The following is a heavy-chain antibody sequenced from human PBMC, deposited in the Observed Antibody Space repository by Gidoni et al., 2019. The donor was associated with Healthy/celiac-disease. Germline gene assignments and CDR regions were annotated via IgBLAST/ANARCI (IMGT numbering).Heavy chain of an antibody. D-gene: IGHD5-12*01. CDR1: CWSFSGYY. V-gene: IGHV4-34*01. CDR3: ARGGGESPRGYSGYGLGVFNY. CDR2: INHSGST. Sequence: QVQLQQWVAVLLKPSETLSLTCAVYCWSFSGYYWSWIRQPPGKGLEWIGEINHSGSTNYKPSLKSRVTISVEKSKNQLSLKMSSVTAEETAVYYCARGGGESPRGYSGYGLGVFNYWGQGTLVTVSS. J-gene: IGHJ4*02.